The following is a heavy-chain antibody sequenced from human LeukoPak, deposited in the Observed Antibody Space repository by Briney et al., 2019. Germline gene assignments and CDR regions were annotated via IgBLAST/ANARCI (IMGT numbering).Heavy chain of an antibody. CDR2: INPNSGGT. Sequence: ASVKVSCKASGYTFTSYDINWVRQAPGQGLEWMGWINPNSGGTNDAQKFHARVTMTRDTSISTVYMELSRLRSDDTAVYYCARSSFYDSSYYMDVWGKGTTVTISS. CDR3: ARSSFYDSSYYMDV. D-gene: IGHD3-22*01. J-gene: IGHJ6*03. V-gene: IGHV1-2*02. CDR1: GYTFTSYD.